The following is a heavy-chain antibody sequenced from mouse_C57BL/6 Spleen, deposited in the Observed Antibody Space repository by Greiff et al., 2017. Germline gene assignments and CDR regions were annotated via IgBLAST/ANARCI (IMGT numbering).Heavy chain of an antibody. V-gene: IGHV5-16*01. J-gene: IGHJ2*01. Sequence: EVMLVESEGGLVQPGSSMKLSCTASGFTFSDYYMAWVRQVPEKGLEWVANINYDGSSTYYLDSLKSRFIISRDNAKNIPYLQMSSLKSEDTATYYCARDYYCSSYFDYWGQGTTLTVSS. CDR1: GFTFSDYY. D-gene: IGHD1-1*01. CDR2: INYDGSST. CDR3: ARDYYCSSYFDY.